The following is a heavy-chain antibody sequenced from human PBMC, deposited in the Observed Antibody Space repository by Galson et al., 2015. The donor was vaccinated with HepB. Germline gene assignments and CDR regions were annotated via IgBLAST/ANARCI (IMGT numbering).Heavy chain of an antibody. J-gene: IGHJ6*03. V-gene: IGHV1-2*02. CDR2: INPNSGGT. CDR3: ARVYGGAAHYYYYYYMDV. CDR1: GYTFTGYY. Sequence: SVKVSCKASGYTFTGYYMHWVRQAPGQGLEWMGWINPNSGGTNYAQKFQGRVTMTRDTSISTAYMELSRLRSDDTAVYYCARVYGGAAHYYYYYYMDVWGKGTTVTVSS. D-gene: IGHD3-16*01.